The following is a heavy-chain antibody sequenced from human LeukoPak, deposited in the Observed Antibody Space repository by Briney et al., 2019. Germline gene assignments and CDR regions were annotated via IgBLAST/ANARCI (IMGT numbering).Heavy chain of an antibody. V-gene: IGHV3-66*02. CDR3: ARAGGLGYSYGLRFDY. CDR1: GFTLSSNY. D-gene: IGHD5-18*01. Sequence: GGSLRLSCAASGFTLSSNYMSWVRQAPGKGLEGVSVIYSGGSTYYADSVKGRFTISRDNSKNTLYLQMNSLRAEDTAVYYCARAGGLGYSYGLRFDYWGQGTLVTVSS. CDR2: IYSGGST. J-gene: IGHJ4*02.